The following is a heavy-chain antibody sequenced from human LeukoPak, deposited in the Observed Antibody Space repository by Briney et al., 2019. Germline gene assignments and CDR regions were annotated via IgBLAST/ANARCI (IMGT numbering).Heavy chain of an antibody. Sequence: GALRLSCAASGFTFSSYWMSWVRQAPGKGLEWVANIKQDGSEKYYVDSVKGRFTISRDNAKNSLYPQMNSLRAEDTAVYYCARGLAQLWLLYYYYYMDVWGKGTTVTVSS. CDR3: ARGLAQLWLLYYYYYMDV. J-gene: IGHJ6*03. D-gene: IGHD5-18*01. CDR2: IKQDGSEK. CDR1: GFTFSSYW. V-gene: IGHV3-7*01.